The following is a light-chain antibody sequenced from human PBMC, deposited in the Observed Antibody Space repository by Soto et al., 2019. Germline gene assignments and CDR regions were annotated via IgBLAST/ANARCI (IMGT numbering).Light chain of an antibody. Sequence: EILLTQSPATLSLSPGERVTLSCRASQSVSSYLAWYQQTPGQAPRILIYDASNRDTGIPARFSGSGSGTDCTLSISRLKPEDFEVYYCQPRGNWPLTFGGGTKVDIK. CDR1: QSVSSY. J-gene: IGKJ4*01. CDR2: DAS. V-gene: IGKV3-11*01. CDR3: QPRGNWPLT.